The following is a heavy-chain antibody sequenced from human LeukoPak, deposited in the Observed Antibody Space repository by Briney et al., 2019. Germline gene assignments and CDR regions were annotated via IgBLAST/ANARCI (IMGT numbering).Heavy chain of an antibody. V-gene: IGHV3-7*01. Sequence: PGGSLRLSCAASGFTFSSYWMSWVRQAPGKGLEWVANIKQDGSEKYYVDSVKGRFTISRDNAKNSLYLQMNSLRAEDTAVNYCARDKIVGATIFDYWGQGTLVTVSS. J-gene: IGHJ4*02. D-gene: IGHD1-26*01. CDR3: ARDKIVGATIFDY. CDR1: GFTFSSYW. CDR2: IKQDGSEK.